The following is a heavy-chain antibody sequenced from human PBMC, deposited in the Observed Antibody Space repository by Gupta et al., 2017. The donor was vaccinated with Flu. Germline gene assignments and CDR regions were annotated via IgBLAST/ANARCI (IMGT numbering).Heavy chain of an antibody. V-gene: IGHV3-21*01. J-gene: IGHJ6*03. CDR1: S. CDR3: ARVLRYFDGYMDV. D-gene: IGHD3-9*01. CDR2: ISRTSDYI. Sequence: SLTWVRQAPGKGLEWVSSISRTSDYIYYAASVEGRFTTSRDNAKNSLYLQMNNLRAEDTAIYYCARVLRYFDGYMDVWGKGTTVTVSS.